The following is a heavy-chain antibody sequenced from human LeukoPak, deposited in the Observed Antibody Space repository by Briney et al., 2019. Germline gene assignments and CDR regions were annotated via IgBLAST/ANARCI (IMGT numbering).Heavy chain of an antibody. CDR2: ISSSGSTI. V-gene: IGHV3-11*04. CDR3: ATVVPAAVSALATPEYFQH. Sequence: GGSLRLSCTASGFTFSDYYMSWLRQAPGKGLEWVSYISSSGSTIYYADSVKGRFTISRDNAKNSLYLQMNSLRAEDTAVYYCATVVPAAVSALATPEYFQHWGQGTLVTVSS. CDR1: GFTFSDYY. D-gene: IGHD2-2*01. J-gene: IGHJ1*01.